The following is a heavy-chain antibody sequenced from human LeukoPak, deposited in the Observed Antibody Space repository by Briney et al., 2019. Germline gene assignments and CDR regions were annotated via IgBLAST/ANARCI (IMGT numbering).Heavy chain of an antibody. Sequence: GGSLRLSCAASGFTFSNYGMHWVRQAPGKGLEWVAVIWYDGSNKYYADSVKGRFTISRDNSKNTLYLQMNSLRAEDTAVYYCAKDLTAYYYDSSGYSVDYWGQGTLVTVSS. CDR3: AKDLTAYYYDSSGYSVDY. D-gene: IGHD3-22*01. V-gene: IGHV3-30*02. CDR1: GFTFSNYG. CDR2: IWYDGSNK. J-gene: IGHJ4*02.